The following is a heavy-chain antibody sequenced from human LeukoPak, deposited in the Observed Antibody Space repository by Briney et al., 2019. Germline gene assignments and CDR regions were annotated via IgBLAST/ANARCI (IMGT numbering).Heavy chain of an antibody. J-gene: IGHJ5*02. Sequence: GGSLRLSCTASGFTFGDYAMSWFRQAPGKGLEWVGFIRSKAYGGTTEYAASVKGRFTISRDDSKSIAYLQMNSLKTEDTAVYYCTRDGVGLMGATRWFDPWGQGTLVTVSS. CDR3: TRDGVGLMGATRWFDP. CDR2: IRSKAYGGTT. CDR1: GFTFGDYA. D-gene: IGHD1-26*01. V-gene: IGHV3-49*03.